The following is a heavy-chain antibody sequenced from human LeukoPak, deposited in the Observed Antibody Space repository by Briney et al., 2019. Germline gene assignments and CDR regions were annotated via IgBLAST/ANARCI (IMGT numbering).Heavy chain of an antibody. Sequence: GASVKVSCKASGYTFTSYYMHWVRQAPGQGLEWMGIINPSGGSTSYAQKFQGRVTMTRDTSTSTVYMELSSLRSEDTAVYYCASHVRSGSVYYYYGMDVWGQGTTVTVSS. J-gene: IGHJ6*02. D-gene: IGHD3-10*01. CDR2: INPSGGST. V-gene: IGHV1-46*01. CDR3: ASHVRSGSVYYYYGMDV. CDR1: GYTFTSYY.